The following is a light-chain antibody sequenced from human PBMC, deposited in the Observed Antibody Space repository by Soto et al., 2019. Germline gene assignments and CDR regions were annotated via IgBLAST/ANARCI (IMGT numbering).Light chain of an antibody. CDR3: QQRST. Sequence: EIVFTQSPATLSLSPGERATLSCRASQGVSSYLAWYQQKPGQAPRLLIYDASNRATGIPARFSGSGPGTDFTLTISSLEPEDFAVYYCQQRSTFGQGTRLEIK. CDR1: QGVSSY. J-gene: IGKJ5*01. V-gene: IGKV3D-11*01. CDR2: DAS.